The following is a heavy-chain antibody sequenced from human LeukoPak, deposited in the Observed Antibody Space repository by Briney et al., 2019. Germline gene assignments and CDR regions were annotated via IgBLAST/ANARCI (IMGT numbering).Heavy chain of an antibody. CDR1: GFTFSSYA. D-gene: IGHD5-12*01. CDR3: AKLGRGPESAFDI. Sequence: PGGPLRLSCAASGFTFSSYAMSWVRQAPGKGLEWVSAISGSGGSTYYADSVKGRFTISRDNSKNTLYPQMNSLRAEDTAVYYCAKLGRGPESAFDIWGQGTMVTVSS. V-gene: IGHV3-23*01. J-gene: IGHJ3*02. CDR2: ISGSGGST.